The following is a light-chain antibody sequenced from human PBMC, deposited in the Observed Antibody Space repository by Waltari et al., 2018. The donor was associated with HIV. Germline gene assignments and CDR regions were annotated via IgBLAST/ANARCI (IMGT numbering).Light chain of an antibody. Sequence: QSALTQPASVSGSPGQSITISCTGTSSDVGSYNFVSWYQQHPGKAPKLMIYEVSKRPSGVSNRCSGSKSGNTASRTISGLQAEDEADYYCCSYAGSSTWVFGGGTKLTVL. J-gene: IGLJ3*02. V-gene: IGLV2-23*02. CDR1: SSDVGSYNF. CDR3: CSYAGSSTWV. CDR2: EVS.